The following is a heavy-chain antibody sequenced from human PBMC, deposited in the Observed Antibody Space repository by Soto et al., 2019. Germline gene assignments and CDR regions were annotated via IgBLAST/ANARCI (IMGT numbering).Heavy chain of an antibody. Sequence: PGGSLRPSCAVFGFTFSSYGRHRVRKNPGKGLEWVAVISYDGSNKYYAYSVKGRFTISRDNSKNTLYLQMNSLRAEDTAVYYCAKDGCGSGSCTGYWGQGTRGNVSS. V-gene: IGHV3-30*18. J-gene: IGHJ4*02. CDR2: ISYDGSNK. CDR1: GFTFSSYG. CDR3: AKDGCGSGSCTGY. D-gene: IGHD3-10*01.